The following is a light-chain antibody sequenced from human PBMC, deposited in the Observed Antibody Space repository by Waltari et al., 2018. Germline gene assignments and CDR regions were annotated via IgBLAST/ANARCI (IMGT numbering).Light chain of an antibody. V-gene: IGLV2-14*01. Sequence: QSALTQPASVSGSPGQSITISCTGTSSDVGHYNYVSWYQQHPGKAPKLMIYEVSNRPSGGSNRFSGSKSGNTASLTISGLQAEDEADYYCSSYTSSSTRVFGGGTKLTVL. CDR3: SSYTSSSTRV. CDR1: SSDVGHYNY. J-gene: IGLJ3*02. CDR2: EVS.